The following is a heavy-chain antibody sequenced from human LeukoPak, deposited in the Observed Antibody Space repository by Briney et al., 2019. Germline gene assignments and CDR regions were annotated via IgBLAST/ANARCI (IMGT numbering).Heavy chain of an antibody. Sequence: PGGSLRLSCAASGFTFSSYEMNWVRQAPGKGLEWVSYISSSGSTIYYADSVKGRFTISRDNAKNSLYLQMNSLRAEDTAVYYCAKEGNWARGGSYSYFDYWGQGTLVTVSS. CDR1: GFTFSSYE. V-gene: IGHV3-48*03. D-gene: IGHD1-26*01. J-gene: IGHJ4*02. CDR3: AKEGNWARGGSYSYFDY. CDR2: ISSSGSTI.